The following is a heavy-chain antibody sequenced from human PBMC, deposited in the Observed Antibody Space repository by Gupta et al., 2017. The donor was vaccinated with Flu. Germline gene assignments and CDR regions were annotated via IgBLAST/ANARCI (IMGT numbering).Heavy chain of an antibody. CDR3: ARVGRHYGDYGIDY. V-gene: IGHV3-74*01. D-gene: IGHD4-17*01. J-gene: IGHJ4*02. Sequence: EVQLVESGGGLVQPGGSLRLSCAASGFTFSSYWMHWVRQAPGKGLVWVSRINSDGSSTRYADSVKGRLTISRDNAKNTLYLQMNSLRAEDTAVYYCARVGRHYGDYGIDYWGQGTLVTVSS. CDR1: GFTFSSYW. CDR2: INSDGSST.